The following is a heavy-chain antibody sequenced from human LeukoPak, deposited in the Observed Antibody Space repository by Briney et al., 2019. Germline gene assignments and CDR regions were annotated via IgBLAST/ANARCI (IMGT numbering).Heavy chain of an antibody. CDR2: IKKDGSEK. CDR1: GFTFSSNW. J-gene: IGHJ6*03. V-gene: IGHV3-7*01. D-gene: IGHD6-19*01. Sequence: GGSLRLSCAASGFTFSSNWMSWVRQAPGKGLEWVANIKKDGSEKYYVDSVKGRFTISRDNTKNSLYLQMNSLRAEDTAVYYCARDVASSGYYYYYYYMDVWGKGTTVTVSS. CDR3: ARDVASSGYYYYYYYMDV.